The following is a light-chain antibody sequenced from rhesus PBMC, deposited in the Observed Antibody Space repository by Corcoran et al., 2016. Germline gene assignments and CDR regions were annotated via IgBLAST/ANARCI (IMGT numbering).Light chain of an antibody. CDR1: QGFNYY. Sequence: DIQMTQSPSSLSASVGDSVTIICLASQGFNYYLSWYHQKPGKAPKPLIYYASSLETGVPLRFSGGRPGTVYTITISSQHPKDIATYYCRQYNNSPLAFGGRTKVGIK. CDR3: RQYNNSPLA. CDR2: YAS. V-gene: IGKV1-66*01. J-gene: IGKJ4*01.